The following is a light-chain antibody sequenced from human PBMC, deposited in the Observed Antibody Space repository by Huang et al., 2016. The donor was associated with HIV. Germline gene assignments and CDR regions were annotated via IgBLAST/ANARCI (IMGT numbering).Light chain of an antibody. V-gene: IGKV1-9*01. CDR3: QQSRT. CDR2: AAS. J-gene: IGKJ4*01. Sequence: IQLTQSPSSLSASVGDRVTITCRASQDISSYLAWYQQKPGKAPKLRIFAASTLQSGVPSRFSGSGSGTDFTLTISSLQPEDFATYYCQQSRTFGGGTKVDIK. CDR1: QDISSY.